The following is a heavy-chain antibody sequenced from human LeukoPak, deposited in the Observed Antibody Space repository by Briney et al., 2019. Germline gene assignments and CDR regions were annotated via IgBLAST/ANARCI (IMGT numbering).Heavy chain of an antibody. CDR2: INPSGGST. D-gene: IGHD3-3*01. Sequence: ASVKVSCKASGYTFTSYYMHWVRQAPGQGLEWMGIINPSGGSTSYAQKFQGRVTMTRDMSTSTVYMELSSLRSEDTAVYYCARGPSRFLEWLRTTYYFDYWGQGTLVTVSS. V-gene: IGHV1-46*01. J-gene: IGHJ4*02. CDR3: ARGPSRFLEWLRTTYYFDY. CDR1: GYTFTSYY.